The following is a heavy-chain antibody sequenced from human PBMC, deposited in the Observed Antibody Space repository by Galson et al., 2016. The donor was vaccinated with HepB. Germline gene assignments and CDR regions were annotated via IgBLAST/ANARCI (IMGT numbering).Heavy chain of an antibody. V-gene: IGHV1-46*01. D-gene: IGHD2-2*01. CDR3: AREVPAACNSDY. J-gene: IGHJ4*02. CDR1: EYTLTQYY. CDR2: INSGDGT. Sequence: SVKVSCKASEYTLTQYYIHWVRQAPGQGLEWMGMINSGDGTNYAQKFRGRVAMTRDTSTTTVYMELSSLRSEDSAVYYCAREVPAACNSDYWGQGILVSVSS.